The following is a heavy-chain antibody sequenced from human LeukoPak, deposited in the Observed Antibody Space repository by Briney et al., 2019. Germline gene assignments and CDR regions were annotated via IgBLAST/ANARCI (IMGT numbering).Heavy chain of an antibody. J-gene: IGHJ6*02. CDR1: GFTFSSYA. D-gene: IGHD2-2*01. CDR3: ARDPERVVPPYYYYGMDV. Sequence: GRSLRLSCAASGFTFSSYAMHWVRQAPGKGLEWVAVISYDGSNKYYADSVKGRFTISRDNSKNTLYLQTNSLRAEDTAVYYCARDPERVVPPYYYYGMDVWGQGTTVTVSS. CDR2: ISYDGSNK. V-gene: IGHV3-30-3*01.